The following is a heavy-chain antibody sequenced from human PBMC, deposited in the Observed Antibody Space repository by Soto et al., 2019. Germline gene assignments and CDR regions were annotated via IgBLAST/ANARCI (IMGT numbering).Heavy chain of an antibody. CDR2: IYHSGST. Sequence: SETLSLACTVSGGSMISYYWSWIRQPPGKGLEWIGYIYHSGSTYYNPSLKGRVTISLDTSKNQFSLRLNSVTAADTAVYYCARSSIEPRVFMYPSDFWGQGTLVTVSS. J-gene: IGHJ4*02. D-gene: IGHD6-6*01. CDR3: ARSSIEPRVFMYPSDF. CDR1: GGSMISYY. V-gene: IGHV4-59*04.